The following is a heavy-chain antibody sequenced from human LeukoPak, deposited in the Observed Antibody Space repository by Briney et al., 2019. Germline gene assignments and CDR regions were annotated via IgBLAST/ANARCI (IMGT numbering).Heavy chain of an antibody. J-gene: IGHJ5*02. CDR1: GGSLSGYY. Sequence: SETLSLTCAVYGGSLSGYYWSWIRQPPGKGLEWIGEINHSGSTNYNPSLKSRVTISVDTSKNEFSLKLSSVTAADTAVYYCARWGTYYDYVWGSYRSENWFDPWGQGTLVTASS. CDR2: INHSGST. CDR3: ARWGTYYDYVWGSYRSENWFDP. V-gene: IGHV4-34*01. D-gene: IGHD3-16*02.